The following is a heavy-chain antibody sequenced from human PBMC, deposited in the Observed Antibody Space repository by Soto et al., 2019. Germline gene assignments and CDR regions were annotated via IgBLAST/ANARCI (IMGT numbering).Heavy chain of an antibody. J-gene: IGHJ4*02. D-gene: IGHD3-16*01. V-gene: IGHV4-59*08. CDR2: IYYSWST. Sequence: QVQLQESGPGLVKPSETLSLTCTVSGGSISSYYWSWIRRPPGKGLEWIGYIYYSWSTNYNPSLKSRVTIPVDTSKNLFSLRLSSVTAADTAGYYWARRWGPDFDYWGQGTLVTVSS. CDR3: ARRWGPDFDY. CDR1: GGSISSYY.